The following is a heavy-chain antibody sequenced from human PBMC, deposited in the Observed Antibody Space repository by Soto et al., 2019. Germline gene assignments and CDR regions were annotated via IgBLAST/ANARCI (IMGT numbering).Heavy chain of an antibody. V-gene: IGHV4-59*01. CDR2: IHYSGST. D-gene: IGHD5-18*01. CDR3: ATLYSYGPFDY. CDR1: GGSISSNY. Sequence: SETLSLTCTVSGGSISSNYWSWVRQPPGRGLEWIGYIHYSGSTNYNPSLKSRVTILVDTSKNQFSLKLSSVTAADTAVYYCATLYSYGPFDYWGQGTLVT. J-gene: IGHJ4*02.